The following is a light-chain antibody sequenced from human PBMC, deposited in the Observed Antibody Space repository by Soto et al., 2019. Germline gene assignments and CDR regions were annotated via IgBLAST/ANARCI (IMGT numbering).Light chain of an antibody. CDR1: SSNIGALYD. CDR3: QSYDSSLSGSV. V-gene: IGLV1-40*01. CDR2: GNI. J-gene: IGLJ1*01. Sequence: QSVLTQPPSVCGAPAQRVTISCTGSSSNIGALYDVHWYKQLPGAAPKLLIYGNINRPSGVPDRFSGSKSGTSASLAITGLRAEDEADYYCQSYDSSLSGSVFGTGTKVTVL.